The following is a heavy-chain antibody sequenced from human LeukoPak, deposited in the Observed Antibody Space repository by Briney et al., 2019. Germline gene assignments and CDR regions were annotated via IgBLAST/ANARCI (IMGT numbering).Heavy chain of an antibody. CDR1: GYTFTSYG. V-gene: IGHV1-18*01. J-gene: IGHJ6*03. CDR3: ARCASTIFGVVISQIDYYYYMDV. Sequence: GASVKVSCKASGYTFTSYGISWVRQAPGQGLDWMGWISAYNGNTNYAQNLQARVTMTTDTSTSTAYMELRSLRSDDTAVYYCARCASTIFGVVISQIDYYYYMDVWGKGTTVTVSS. D-gene: IGHD3-3*01. CDR2: ISAYNGNT.